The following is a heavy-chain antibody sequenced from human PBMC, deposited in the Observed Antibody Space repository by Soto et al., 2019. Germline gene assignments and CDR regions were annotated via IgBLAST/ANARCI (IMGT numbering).Heavy chain of an antibody. J-gene: IGHJ4*02. CDR2: IIPIFGTA. CDR3: ARSSPGVPAAPFDY. V-gene: IGHV1-69*06. D-gene: IGHD2-2*01. Sequence: SVKVSCKASGGTFSSYAISWVRQAPGQGLEWMGGIIPIFGTANYAQKFQGRVTITADKSTSTAYMELSSLRSEDTAVYYCARSSPGVPAAPFDYWGQGTLVTVSS. CDR1: GGTFSSYA.